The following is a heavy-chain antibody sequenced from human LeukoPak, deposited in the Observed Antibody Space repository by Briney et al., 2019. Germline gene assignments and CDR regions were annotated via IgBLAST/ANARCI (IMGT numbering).Heavy chain of an antibody. CDR2: ISYDGSNK. CDR3: ARDYYYGSGSPLFDP. CDR1: GFTFSSYA. V-gene: IGHV3-30-3*01. Sequence: GGSLRLSCAASGFTFSSYAMHWVRQAPGKGLEWVAVISYDGSNKYYADSVKGQFTISRDNSKNTLYLQMNSLRAEDTAVYYCARDYYYGSGSPLFDPWGQGTLVTVSS. J-gene: IGHJ5*02. D-gene: IGHD3-10*01.